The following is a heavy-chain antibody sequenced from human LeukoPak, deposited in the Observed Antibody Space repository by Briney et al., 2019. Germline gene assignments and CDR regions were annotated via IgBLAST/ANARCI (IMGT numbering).Heavy chain of an antibody. D-gene: IGHD6-13*01. J-gene: IGHJ4*02. CDR3: ARILRSSWYVYDY. Sequence: KMSGPTLVNPTETLTLTCTVSGFSLSNARTGVSWIRQPPGKALEWLAHIFSNDEKSYSTSLKSRLTISKDTSKSQVVLTMTNMDPVDTATYYCARILRSSWYVYDYWGQGTLVTVSS. CDR2: IFSNDEK. V-gene: IGHV2-26*01. CDR1: GFSLSNARTG.